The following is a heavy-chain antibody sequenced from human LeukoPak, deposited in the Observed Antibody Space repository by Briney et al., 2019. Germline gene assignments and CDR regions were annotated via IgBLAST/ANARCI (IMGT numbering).Heavy chain of an antibody. J-gene: IGHJ4*02. CDR2: IKQDGSDK. CDR1: GFTFTKYW. CDR3: AREVWGPEY. D-gene: IGHD1-14*01. Sequence: GGSLRLSCAASGFTFTKYWMTWVRQAPGKGLEWVGNIKQDGSDKNYMDSVKGRFTISRDNTKNSVYLQMTSLRAEDTAVYYCAREVWGPEYWGQGTLVTVSS. V-gene: IGHV3-7*03.